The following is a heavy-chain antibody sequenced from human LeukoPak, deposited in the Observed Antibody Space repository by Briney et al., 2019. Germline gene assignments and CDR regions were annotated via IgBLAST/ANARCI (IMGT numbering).Heavy chain of an antibody. D-gene: IGHD5-18*01. V-gene: IGHV3-48*01. CDR2: ISSSSSTI. J-gene: IGHJ4*02. CDR3: ARGDGIQLWSPFDY. Sequence: PGGSLRLSCAASGFTFSSYSMNWVRQAPGKGLEWVSYISSSSSTIYYADSVKGRFTISRDNAKNSLYLQMNSLRAEDTAVYHCARGDGIQLWSPFDYWGQGTLVTVSS. CDR1: GFTFSSYS.